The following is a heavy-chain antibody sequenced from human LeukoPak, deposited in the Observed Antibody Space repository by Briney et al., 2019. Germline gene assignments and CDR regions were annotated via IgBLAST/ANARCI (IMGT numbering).Heavy chain of an antibody. Sequence: SETLSLTCTVSGGSISSYYWSWIRQPPGKGLEWIGYIYYSGSTNYNPSLKSRVTISLDTPKKQFSLKLNSVTATDTAVYYYPRGGYAPFYFDYWGQGTLVTVSS. V-gene: IGHV4-59*01. CDR1: GGSISSYY. CDR2: IYYSGST. J-gene: IGHJ4*02. D-gene: IGHD5-12*01. CDR3: PRGGYAPFYFDY.